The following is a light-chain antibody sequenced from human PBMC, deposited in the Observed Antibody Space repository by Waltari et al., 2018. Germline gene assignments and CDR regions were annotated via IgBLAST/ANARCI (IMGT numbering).Light chain of an antibody. J-gene: IGLJ3*02. CDR2: WNN. Sequence: QSVLTQPPSASGHPRQRITISCSGSSSNIGSHNVSWYQQVPGTAPSPLINWNNQRPSGVPNRFSGSKSGTTASLAISGLRSGDEADYYCAAWDDSLSWVFGGGTHLTVL. V-gene: IGLV1-47*01. CDR1: SSNIGSHN. CDR3: AAWDDSLSWV.